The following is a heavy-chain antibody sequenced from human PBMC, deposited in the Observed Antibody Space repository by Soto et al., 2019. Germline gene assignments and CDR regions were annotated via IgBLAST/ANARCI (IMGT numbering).Heavy chain of an antibody. CDR1: GFTFDSYV. CDR2: ISGSGGST. J-gene: IGHJ4*02. CDR3: AKSLANDIVTGFGY. D-gene: IGHD3-9*01. V-gene: IGHV3-23*01. Sequence: GGSLRLSCAASGFTFDSYVVSWVRQAPGKGLEWVSAISGSGGSTYYADSVKGRFTISRDNAKNRLYLQMNSLRVEDTAVYYCAKSLANDIVTGFGYWGQGTLVTVSS.